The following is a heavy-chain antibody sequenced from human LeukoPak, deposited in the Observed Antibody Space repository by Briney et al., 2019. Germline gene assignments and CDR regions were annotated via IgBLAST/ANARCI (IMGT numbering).Heavy chain of an antibody. CDR3: AKDVSLGYCSGGSCSAHFDY. CDR2: ISWNSGSI. J-gene: IGHJ4*02. CDR1: GFTFDDYA. D-gene: IGHD2-15*01. Sequence: PGRSLRLSCAASGFTFDDYAMHWVRQAPGKGLEWVSGISWNSGSIAYANSAKGRFTISRDNAKNSLYLQMNSLRPEDMALYYCAKDVSLGYCSGGSCSAHFDYWGRGTLVTVSS. V-gene: IGHV3-9*03.